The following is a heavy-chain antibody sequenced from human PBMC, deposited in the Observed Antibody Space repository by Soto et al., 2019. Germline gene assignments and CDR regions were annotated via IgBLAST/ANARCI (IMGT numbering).Heavy chain of an antibody. Sequence: ASVKVSCKASGYTFTSYDINWVRQATGQGFEWMGWMNPNSGNTGYAQKFQGRVTMTRDTSITTAYMELSSLRSEDTAVYYCARDRIMLTFGGGSGEWGIDSWGQGTLVTVSS. CDR1: GYTFTSYD. CDR3: ARDRIMLTFGGGSGEWGIDS. V-gene: IGHV1-8*01. D-gene: IGHD3-16*01. J-gene: IGHJ4*02. CDR2: MNPNSGNT.